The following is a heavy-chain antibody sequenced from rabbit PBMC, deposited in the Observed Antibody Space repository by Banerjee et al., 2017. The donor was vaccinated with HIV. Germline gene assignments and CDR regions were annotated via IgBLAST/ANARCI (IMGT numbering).Heavy chain of an antibody. CDR1: GIDFSSYYY. CDR2: INTGSGSA. D-gene: IGHD6-1*01. Sequence: QSLEESGGDLVQPEGSLTLTCTASGIDFSSYYYMCWVRQAPGKGLEWIGCINTGSGSAYYASWVISRFTISKTSSTTVTLQMTSLTAADTATYFCARETAAYAGDTYTTGGNLWGQGTLVTVS. J-gene: IGHJ4*01. CDR3: ARETAAYAGDTYTTGGNL. V-gene: IGHV1S40*01.